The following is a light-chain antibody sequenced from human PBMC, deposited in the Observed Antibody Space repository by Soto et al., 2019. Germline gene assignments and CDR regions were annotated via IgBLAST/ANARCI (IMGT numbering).Light chain of an antibody. CDR2: DAS. Sequence: IQMTHSPSTLSASVVYRVTITFRASQSISSWLAWYQQKPGKAPKLLIYDASSLESGVPSRFSGSGSGTEFTLTITSLQPDDFATYYCQQYNSYPWTFGQGTKVDTK. CDR3: QQYNSYPWT. V-gene: IGKV1-5*01. CDR1: QSISSW. J-gene: IGKJ1*01.